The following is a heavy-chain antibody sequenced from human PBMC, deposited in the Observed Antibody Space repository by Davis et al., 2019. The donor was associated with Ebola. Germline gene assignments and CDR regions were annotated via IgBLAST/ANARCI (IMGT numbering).Heavy chain of an antibody. J-gene: IGHJ4*02. D-gene: IGHD3-16*02. CDR2: INTNTGNP. CDR3: ARDLVVIPGYFDY. Sequence: ASVKVSCKASGYTFSSHAMNWVRQAPGQGLEWMGRINTNTGNPTYAQGFTGRFVFSLDTSVSTAYLQISSLKAEDTAVYYCARDLVVIPGYFDYWGQGTLVTVSS. V-gene: IGHV7-4-1*02. CDR1: GYTFSSHA.